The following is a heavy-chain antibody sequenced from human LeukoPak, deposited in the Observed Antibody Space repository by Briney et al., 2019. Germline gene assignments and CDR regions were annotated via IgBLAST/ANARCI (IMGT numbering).Heavy chain of an antibody. CDR1: GFTFSSYW. CDR2: INSDGSST. Sequence: GGSLRLSCAASGFTFSSYWMHWVRQAPGKGLVWVSRINSDGSSTSYADSVKGRFTISRDNAKNTLYLQMNSLRAEDTAVYYCARGFEYYYDSSGSDAFDIWGQGTMVTVSS. D-gene: IGHD3-22*01. J-gene: IGHJ3*02. CDR3: ARGFEYYYDSSGSDAFDI. V-gene: IGHV3-74*01.